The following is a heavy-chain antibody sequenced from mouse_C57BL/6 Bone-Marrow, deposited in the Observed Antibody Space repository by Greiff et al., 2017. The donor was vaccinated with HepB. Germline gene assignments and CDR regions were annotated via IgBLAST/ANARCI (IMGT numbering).Heavy chain of an antibody. CDR3: ARYDYGSSFDN. J-gene: IGHJ2*01. V-gene: IGHV1-69*01. D-gene: IGHD1-1*01. CDR2: IDPSDSYT. CDR1: GYTFTSYW. Sequence: VQLQQPGAELVMPGASVKLSCKASGYTFTSYWMHWVKQRPGQGLEWIGEIDPSDSYTNYNQKFKGKSTLTVDKSSSTAYMQLSSLTSEDSAVYYCARYDYGSSFDNWGQGTTLTVSS.